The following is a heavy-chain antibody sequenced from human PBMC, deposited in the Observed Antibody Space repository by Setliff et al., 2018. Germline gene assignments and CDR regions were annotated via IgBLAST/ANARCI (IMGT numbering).Heavy chain of an antibody. J-gene: IGHJ4*02. Sequence: GGSLRLSCATSGFAFSGYGMHWVRQAPGKGLEWVSCISATSNTIYYADSVKGRFTISRDSAKNSLYLQMNSLRPEDTAVYYCARVGIFGGGYFDFWGQGTLVTVSS. CDR3: ARVGIFGGGYFDF. CDR1: GFAFSGYG. D-gene: IGHD3-3*01. V-gene: IGHV3-48*01. CDR2: ISATSNTI.